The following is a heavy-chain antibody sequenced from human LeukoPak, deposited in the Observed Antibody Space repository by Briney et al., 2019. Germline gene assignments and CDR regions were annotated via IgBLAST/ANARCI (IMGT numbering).Heavy chain of an antibody. D-gene: IGHD2-15*01. CDR2: INSDGSST. CDR1: GFTFSSYW. Sequence: AGSLRLSCAASGFTFSSYWMRWVRQAPGKGLVWVSRINSDGSSTNYADSVKGRFTTSRDNSKNTLFLQMNSLRAEATAVYYCAKDPEQRGGYCGGGSCSDGGYWGQGTLVTVSS. J-gene: IGHJ4*02. V-gene: IGHV3-74*01. CDR3: AKDPEQRGGYCGGGSCSDGGY.